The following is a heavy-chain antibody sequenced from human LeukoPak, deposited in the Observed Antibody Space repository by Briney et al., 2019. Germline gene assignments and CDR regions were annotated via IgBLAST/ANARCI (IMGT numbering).Heavy chain of an antibody. D-gene: IGHD5-24*01. J-gene: IGHJ4*02. CDR1: GHSFTSYG. CDR2: ISAYNGNT. Sequence: GASVKVSCKASGHSFTSYGISWVRLAPGQGLEWMGWISAYNGNTNYAQKLQGRVTMTTDTSTSTAFMELRSLRSDDTAVYYCARVMDGYNHFDYWGQGTLVTVSS. V-gene: IGHV1-18*01. CDR3: ARVMDGYNHFDY.